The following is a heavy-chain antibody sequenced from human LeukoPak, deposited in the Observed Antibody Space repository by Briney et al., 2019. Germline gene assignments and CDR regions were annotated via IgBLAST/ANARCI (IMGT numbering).Heavy chain of an antibody. CDR3: ARRSMVQHLDV. J-gene: IGHJ6*04. CDR2: INTNTGNP. D-gene: IGHD3-10*01. V-gene: IGHV7-4-1*02. Sequence: ASVKVSCKASGYTFTSYAMNWVRQAPGQGLEWMGWINTNTGNPSYARGFTGRFVFSLDTSVSTAYLQISSLKAEDTAVYYCARRSMVQHLDVWGKGTTVIVSS. CDR1: GYTFTSYA.